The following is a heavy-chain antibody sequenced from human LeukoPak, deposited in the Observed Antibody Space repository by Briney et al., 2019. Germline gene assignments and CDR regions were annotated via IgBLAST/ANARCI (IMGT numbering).Heavy chain of an antibody. CDR2: IRSDGIT. CDR1: GDSMGNYY. J-gene: IGHJ6*03. CDR3: ARSTGFYTTYYMDV. V-gene: IGHV4-4*07. D-gene: IGHD3-22*01. Sequence: SETLSLTCTVSGDSMGNYYWNWLRQPAGKGLEWIGRIRSDGITYANPSLESAVTMSVDTSNNHISLRLSSATAADTAVYYCARSTGFYTTYYMDVWGKGTTVTVSS.